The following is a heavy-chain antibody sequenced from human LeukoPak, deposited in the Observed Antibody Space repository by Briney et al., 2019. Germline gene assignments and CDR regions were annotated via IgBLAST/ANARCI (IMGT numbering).Heavy chain of an antibody. CDR2: ISSSSSYI. Sequence: PGGSLRLSCAASGFTFSSYSMNWVRQAPGKGLEWVSSISSSSSYIYYADSVKGRFTISRDNSKNTLYLQMNSLRAEDTAVYYCAKVPLWFGELYLPNAAYYFDYWGQGTLVTVSS. CDR3: AKVPLWFGELYLPNAAYYFDY. D-gene: IGHD3-10*01. V-gene: IGHV3-21*04. CDR1: GFTFSSYS. J-gene: IGHJ4*02.